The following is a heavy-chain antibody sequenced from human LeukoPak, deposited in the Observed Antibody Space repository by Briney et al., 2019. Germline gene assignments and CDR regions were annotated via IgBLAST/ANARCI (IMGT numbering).Heavy chain of an antibody. D-gene: IGHD3-16*01. Sequence: KPSETLSLTCTVSGDSISSYYWSWIRQPPGKGLELIGYIYYSGSTNYNPSLKSRVTISVDTSKNQFSLKLSSVTAADTAVYYCARDLQYYDYVWGSYDYYFDYWGQGTLVTVSS. CDR2: IYYSGST. CDR3: ARDLQYYDYVWGSYDYYFDY. J-gene: IGHJ4*02. CDR1: GDSISSYY. V-gene: IGHV4-59*01.